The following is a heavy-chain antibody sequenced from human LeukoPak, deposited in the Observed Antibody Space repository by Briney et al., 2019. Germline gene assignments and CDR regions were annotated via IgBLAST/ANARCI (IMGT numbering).Heavy chain of an antibody. J-gene: IGHJ2*01. V-gene: IGHV3-23*01. CDR2: ISGSGGST. CDR1: GYSISSGYY. CDR3: ASRRVVTAPWYFDL. D-gene: IGHD2-21*02. Sequence: PSETLSLTCTVSGYSISSGYYWGWIRQPPGKGLEWVSAISGSGGSTYYADSVKGRFTISRDNSKNTLYLQMNSLRAEDTAVYYCASRRVVTAPWYFDLWGRGTLVTVSS.